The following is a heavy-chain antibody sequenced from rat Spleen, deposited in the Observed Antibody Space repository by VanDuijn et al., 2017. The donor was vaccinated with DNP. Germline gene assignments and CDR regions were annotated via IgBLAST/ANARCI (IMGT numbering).Heavy chain of an antibody. Sequence: QVQLIESGPGLVQPSQTLSLTCDVSGFSLTRFGVTWIRQPPGKGLEWIAAISSGGNTYYNSSLQSRLSVSRDTSKSQVFLKMNSLQTEDTAIYFCTRDPLYNSGALDAWGQGTSVTVSS. CDR3: TRDPLYNSGALDA. V-gene: IGHV2S12*01. J-gene: IGHJ4*01. CDR2: ISSGGNT. D-gene: IGHD4-3*01. CDR1: GFSLTRFG.